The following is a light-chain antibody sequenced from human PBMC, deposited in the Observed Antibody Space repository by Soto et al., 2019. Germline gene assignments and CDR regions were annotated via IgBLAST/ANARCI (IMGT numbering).Light chain of an antibody. CDR2: GAS. CDR1: QSVSSSY. V-gene: IGKV3-20*01. CDR3: QQYGSSPFT. Sequence: ESVLTQSPGNLPLSPGERATLSRRASQSVSSSYLALYQQKPGQAPRLLIYGASSRATGVPGRFRGSGSGTDFNITISRLETEDFAVYYCQQYGSSPFTFGPATKGDTK. J-gene: IGKJ3*01.